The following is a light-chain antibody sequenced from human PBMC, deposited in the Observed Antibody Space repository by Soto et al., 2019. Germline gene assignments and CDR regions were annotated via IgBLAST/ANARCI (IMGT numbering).Light chain of an antibody. CDR1: QDISRW. Sequence: IQMTQSPSSVSAYVGDSVTITCRASQDISRWLAWYQQKPGKAPRLLIYAASTLESGVPSRFRGSGSGTLFTLTITTLLPEDFATYYCQKADTFPLAFGGGTKLEI. CDR3: QKADTFPLA. J-gene: IGKJ4*02. V-gene: IGKV1-12*01. CDR2: AAS.